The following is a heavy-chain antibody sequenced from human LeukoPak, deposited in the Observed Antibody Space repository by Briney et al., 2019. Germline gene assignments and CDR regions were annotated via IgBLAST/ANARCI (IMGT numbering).Heavy chain of an antibody. V-gene: IGHV3-7*01. CDR3: ARRGGSSSRRSPIDY. D-gene: IGHD6-6*01. CDR2: IKQDGNQR. CDR1: GFTFSDYW. Sequence: PGGSLRLSCTASGFTFSDYWVTWVRQAPGKGPEWVANIKQDGNQRYYVDSVRGRFTISRDNAKNSLFLQMNGLRAEDTAVYYCARRGGSSSRRSPIDYWGQGTLVTVSS. J-gene: IGHJ4*02.